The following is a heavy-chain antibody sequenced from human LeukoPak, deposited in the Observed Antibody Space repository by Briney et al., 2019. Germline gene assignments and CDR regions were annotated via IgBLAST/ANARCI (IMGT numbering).Heavy chain of an antibody. CDR3: ARGFSYGDYEVLYFDY. J-gene: IGHJ4*02. V-gene: IGHV4-34*01. Sequence: PSETLSVTCAVYGGSFSGYYWSWIRQPPGKGLEWIGEINHSGSTNYNPSLKSRVTISVDTSKDQFSLKLSSVAAADTAVYYCARGFSYGDYEVLYFDYWGQGTLVTVSS. CDR1: GGSFSGYY. CDR2: INHSGST. D-gene: IGHD4-17*01.